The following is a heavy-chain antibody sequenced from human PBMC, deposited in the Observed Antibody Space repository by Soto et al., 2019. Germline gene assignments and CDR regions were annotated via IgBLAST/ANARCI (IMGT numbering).Heavy chain of an antibody. Sequence: PSETLSLTCTVSGGSISSYYWSWIRQPPGKGLEWIGNIYYSGSTYYNPSLKSRVTISVDTSKNQFSLKLSSVTAADTAVYYCARIPTGGGWGYYYGMDVWGQGTTVTVSS. CDR2: IYYSGST. J-gene: IGHJ6*02. CDR3: ARIPTGGGWGYYYGMDV. V-gene: IGHV4-59*08. D-gene: IGHD6-19*01. CDR1: GGSISSYY.